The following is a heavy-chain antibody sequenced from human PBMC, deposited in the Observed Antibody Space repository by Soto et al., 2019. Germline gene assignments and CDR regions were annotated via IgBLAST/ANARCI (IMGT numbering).Heavy chain of an antibody. CDR2: INPNSGGT. CDR3: ARYYSSSSFWFDP. Sequence: ASVKVSCKASGYTFTGYYMHWVRQAPGQGLEWMGWINPNSGGTNYAQKFQGRVTMTRDTSISTAYMELSRLRSDDTAVYYCARYYSSSSFWFDPWGQGTLVTVSP. D-gene: IGHD6-6*01. J-gene: IGHJ5*02. CDR1: GYTFTGYY. V-gene: IGHV1-2*02.